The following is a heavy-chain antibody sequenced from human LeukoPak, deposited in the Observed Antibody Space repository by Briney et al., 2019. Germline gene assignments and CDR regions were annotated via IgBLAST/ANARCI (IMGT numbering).Heavy chain of an antibody. D-gene: IGHD4-23*01. V-gene: IGHV3-7*01. Sequence: TEGSLRLSCAASGFTFSSYWMTWVRQAPGKGLEWVANIKQDGSAKYYVDSVKGRFTISRDNAKNSLSLQMNSLRAEDTAVYYCARAFVSGNSDFGYWGQGTLVTVSS. CDR3: ARAFVSGNSDFGY. CDR1: GFTFSSYW. CDR2: IKQDGSAK. J-gene: IGHJ4*02.